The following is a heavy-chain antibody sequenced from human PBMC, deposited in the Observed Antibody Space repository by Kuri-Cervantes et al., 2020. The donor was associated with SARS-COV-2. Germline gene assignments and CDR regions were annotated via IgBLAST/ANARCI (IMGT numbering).Heavy chain of an antibody. CDR3: ARSSLGYCSGGSCSNWFDP. CDR1: GYTFTSYY. CDR2: INPSGGST. D-gene: IGHD2-15*01. V-gene: IGHV1-46*01. J-gene: IGHJ5*02. Sequence: ASVKVSCKASGYTFTSYYMHWVRQAPGQGLEWMGIINPSGGSTSYAQKFQGRVTMTRDTSTSTVYMELSSLRSEDTAVYYCARSSLGYCSGGSCSNWFDPWGQGTPVTVSS.